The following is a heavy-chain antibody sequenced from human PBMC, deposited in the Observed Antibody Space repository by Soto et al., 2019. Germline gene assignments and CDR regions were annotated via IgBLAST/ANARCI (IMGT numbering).Heavy chain of an antibody. J-gene: IGHJ4*02. CDR1: GFTFSSYW. V-gene: IGHV3-74*01. D-gene: IGHD2-15*01. CDR2: INSDGSST. Sequence: GGSLRISCAACGFTFSSYWMHWVRQAPGKGLVWVSRINSDGSSTSYADSVKGRFTISRDNAKNTLYLQMNSLRAEDTAVYYCVRTSLVVAAATREDYWGQGTLVTVSS. CDR3: VRTSLVVAAATREDY.